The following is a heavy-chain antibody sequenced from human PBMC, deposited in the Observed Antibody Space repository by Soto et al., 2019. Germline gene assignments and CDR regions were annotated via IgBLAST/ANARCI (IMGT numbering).Heavy chain of an antibody. CDR3: ARDRGVTYGDYNYYGMDV. V-gene: IGHV1-69*01. CDR1: GGTFSSYA. Sequence: QVQLVQSGAEVKKPGSSVKVSCKASGGTFSSYAISWVRQAPGQGLEWMGGIIPIFGTANYAQKFQGRVTITADESTSTAYMELSSLRSEDTAVYYCARDRGVTYGDYNYYGMDVWGQGTTVTASS. CDR2: IIPIFGTA. J-gene: IGHJ6*02. D-gene: IGHD4-17*01.